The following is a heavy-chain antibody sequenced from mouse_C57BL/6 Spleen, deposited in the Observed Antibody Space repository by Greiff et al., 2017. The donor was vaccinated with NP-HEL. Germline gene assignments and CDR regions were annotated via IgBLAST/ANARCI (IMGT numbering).Heavy chain of an antibody. CDR3: ARMDGSSYYWYFDV. V-gene: IGHV1-4*01. CDR1: GYTFTSYT. CDR2: INPSSGYT. D-gene: IGHD1-1*01. J-gene: IGHJ1*03. Sequence: QVQLKQSGAELARPGASVKMSCKASGYTFTSYTMHWVKQRPGQGLEWIGYINPSSGYTKYNQKFKDKATLTADKSSSTAYMQLSSLTSEDSAVYYCARMDGSSYYWYFDVWGTGTTVTVSS.